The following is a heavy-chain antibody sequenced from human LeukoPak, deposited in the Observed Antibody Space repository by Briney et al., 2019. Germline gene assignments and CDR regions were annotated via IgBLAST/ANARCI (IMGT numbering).Heavy chain of an antibody. CDR1: GYTFSDFY. V-gene: IGHV1-2*06. D-gene: IGHD5-18*01. Sequence: ASVKVSCKASGYTFSDFYLHWVRQAPGQGFEWMGRINPNSGGTNYAQKFQGRVTMTSDTSISTVYMEMSSLRSDDTAVYYCARDLPDSYGYGYYYMDVWGKGTTVTVSS. CDR3: ARDLPDSYGYGYYYMDV. CDR2: INPNSGGT. J-gene: IGHJ6*03.